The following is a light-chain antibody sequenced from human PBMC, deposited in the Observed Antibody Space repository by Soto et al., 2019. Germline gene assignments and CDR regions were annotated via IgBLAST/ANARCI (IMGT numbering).Light chain of an antibody. CDR2: GAS. J-gene: IGKJ1*01. CDR3: QHYNSYSEA. Sequence: ELVMTQSPATLSVSPGERATLSCRASQSVSSNLAWYQQKPGQAPRLLIYGASTRATGIPARFSGSGSGTEFTLTISSLQPDDFATYYCQHYNSYSEAFGHGTKV. CDR1: QSVSSN. V-gene: IGKV3-15*01.